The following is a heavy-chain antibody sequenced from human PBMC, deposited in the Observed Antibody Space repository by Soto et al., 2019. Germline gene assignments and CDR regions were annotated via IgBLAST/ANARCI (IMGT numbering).Heavy chain of an antibody. CDR1: GFTFRSYA. CDR2: ISYDGSNK. V-gene: IGHV3-30-3*01. Sequence: GGSLRLSCAASGFTFRSYAMHWVRQAPGKGLEWVAVISYDGSNKYYADSVKGRFTISRDNSKNTLYLQMNSLRAEDTAVYYCARDCSSTSCPTYGMDVWGQGTTVTVSS. D-gene: IGHD2-2*01. J-gene: IGHJ6*02. CDR3: ARDCSSTSCPTYGMDV.